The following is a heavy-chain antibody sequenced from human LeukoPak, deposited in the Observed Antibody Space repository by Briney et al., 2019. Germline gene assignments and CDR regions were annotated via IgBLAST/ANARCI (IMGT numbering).Heavy chain of an antibody. D-gene: IGHD3-10*01. Sequence: GGSLRLSCAASGFTFSDDWMHWVRQAPGKGLVWVSRINSDGSSTSNADSVKGRLTISRDNAKNTLYLQMNSLRAEDTAVYYCARGGYYYGSGSYYIIDYWGQGTLVTVSS. J-gene: IGHJ4*02. CDR2: INSDGSST. CDR1: GFTFSDDW. CDR3: ARGGYYYGSGSYYIIDY. V-gene: IGHV3-74*01.